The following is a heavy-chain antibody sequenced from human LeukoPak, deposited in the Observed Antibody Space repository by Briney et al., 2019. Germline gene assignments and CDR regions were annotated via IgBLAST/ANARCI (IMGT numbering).Heavy chain of an antibody. V-gene: IGHV4-59*01. CDR3: ARDLDGYNPRDY. D-gene: IGHD5-24*01. CDR2: IYGSGST. Sequence: SETLSLTCTVSGGSISSYYWSWIRQPPGKGLEWIGHIYGSGSTNYNPSLKSRVTLSVDTSKNQFSLKLSSVTAADTAVYYCARDLDGYNPRDYWGQGTLVTVSS. CDR1: GGSISSYY. J-gene: IGHJ4*02.